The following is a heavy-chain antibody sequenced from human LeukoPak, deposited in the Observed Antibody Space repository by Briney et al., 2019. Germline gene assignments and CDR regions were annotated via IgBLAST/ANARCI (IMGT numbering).Heavy chain of an antibody. CDR1: GYTFTSYD. D-gene: IGHD2-15*01. J-gene: IGHJ6*03. CDR2: ISAYNGNT. Sequence: ASVKVSCKASGYTFTSYDINWVRQAPGQGLEWMGWISAYNGNTNFAQKLQGRVTMTTDTSTSTAYMELRSLRYDDTAVYYCARVLLGLLLYGSYYMDVWGKGTTVTVSS. V-gene: IGHV1-18*01. CDR3: ARVLLGLLLYGSYYMDV.